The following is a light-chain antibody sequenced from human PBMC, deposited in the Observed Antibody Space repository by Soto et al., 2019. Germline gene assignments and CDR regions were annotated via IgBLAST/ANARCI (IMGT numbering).Light chain of an antibody. CDR2: EVS. J-gene: IGLJ3*02. V-gene: IGLV2-14*01. CDR3: TSFTTTNIWV. Sequence: QSVLTQPASVSGSPGQSITISCTGTRSDIGVYNYVSWYQQHPGKAPKLMICEVSNRPSGVSSRFSGSKSGNTASLTISGLRAEDDADYYCTSFTTTNIWVFGGGTKLTVL. CDR1: RSDIGVYNY.